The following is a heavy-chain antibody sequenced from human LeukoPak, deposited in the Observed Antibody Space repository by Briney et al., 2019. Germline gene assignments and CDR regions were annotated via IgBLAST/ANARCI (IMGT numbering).Heavy chain of an antibody. D-gene: IGHD6-19*01. V-gene: IGHV1-69*05. CDR3: ATPDRARVREEGIRQISSGWYPFDY. CDR2: IIPIFGTA. J-gene: IGHJ4*02. CDR1: GGTFSSYA. Sequence: SVKVSCKASGGTFSSYAISWVRQAPGQGLEWMGGIIPIFGTANYAQKFQGRVTITTDESTSTAYMELSSLRSEDTAVYYCATPDRARVREEGIRQISSGWYPFDYWGQGTLVTVSS.